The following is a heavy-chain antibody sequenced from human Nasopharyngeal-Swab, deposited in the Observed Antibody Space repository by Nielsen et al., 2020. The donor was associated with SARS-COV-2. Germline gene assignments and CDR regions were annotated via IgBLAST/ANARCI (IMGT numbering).Heavy chain of an antibody. CDR1: GGSFSSYY. CDR2: IYYSGST. Sequence: GSLRLSCAVYGGSFSSYYWGWIRQPPGKGLEWIGSIYYSGSTYYNPSLKSRVTISVDTSKNQFSLKLSSVTAADTAVYYCARHRGIYYYYYGMDVWGQGTTVTVSS. V-gene: IGHV4-39*01. J-gene: IGHJ6*02. D-gene: IGHD3-10*01. CDR3: ARHRGIYYYYYGMDV.